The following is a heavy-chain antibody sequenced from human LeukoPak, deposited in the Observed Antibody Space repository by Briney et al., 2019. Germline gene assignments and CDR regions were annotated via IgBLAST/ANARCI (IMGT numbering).Heavy chain of an antibody. CDR3: AREGGPFNWFDP. Sequence: GGSLRLSCAASGFTFSSYEMNWVRQAPGKGPEWVSYIRSSGSTVFYADSVKGRFTISRDNAKNSLYLQMNSLRVDDTAVYYCAREGGPFNWFDPWGQGTLVTVSS. V-gene: IGHV3-48*03. CDR1: GFTFSSYE. CDR2: IRSSGSTV. D-gene: IGHD3-16*01. J-gene: IGHJ5*02.